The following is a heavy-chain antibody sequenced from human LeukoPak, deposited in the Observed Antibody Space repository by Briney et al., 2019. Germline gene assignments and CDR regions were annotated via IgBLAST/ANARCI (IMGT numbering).Heavy chain of an antibody. V-gene: IGHV3-7*01. J-gene: IGHJ4*02. D-gene: IGHD6-13*01. CDR2: IKHDGSEK. CDR3: ASGSSTWSTMGLYFDH. Sequence: GGSLRLSCEGSGLTFSTYYMSWVRQAPGKGLEWVANIKHDGSEKFYVDSVKGRFTVSRDNAKNSVSLQMNSLRADESAVYYCASGSSTWSTMGLYFDHWGQGALVTVSS. CDR1: GLTFSTYY.